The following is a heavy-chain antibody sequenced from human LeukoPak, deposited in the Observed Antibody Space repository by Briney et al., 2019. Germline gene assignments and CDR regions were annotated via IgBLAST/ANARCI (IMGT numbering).Heavy chain of an antibody. J-gene: IGHJ4*02. V-gene: IGHV1-69*01. D-gene: IGHD6-19*01. CDR3: ARDLSSGWYIFGY. Sequence: SVKVSCKASGGTFSSYAISWVRQAPGEELEWTGGIIPIFGTANYAQKFQGRVTITADESTSTAYMELSSLRSEDTAVYYCARDLSSGWYIFGYWGQGTLVTVSS. CDR2: IIPIFGTA. CDR1: GGTFSSYA.